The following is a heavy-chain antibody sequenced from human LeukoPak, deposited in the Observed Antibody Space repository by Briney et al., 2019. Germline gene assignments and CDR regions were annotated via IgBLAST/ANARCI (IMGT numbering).Heavy chain of an antibody. V-gene: IGHV3-7*03. D-gene: IGHD3-22*01. J-gene: IGHJ4*02. CDR3: ARDAIDSSGFDFDY. CDR1: GFTFSSYW. Sequence: GGSLRLSCAASGFTFSSYWMSWVRQAPGKGLEWVANIKQDGSEKYYLDSVKGRFTISKDNAKHSLYLQMNSLRAEDTAVYYCARDAIDSSGFDFDYWGQGTLVTVSS. CDR2: IKQDGSEK.